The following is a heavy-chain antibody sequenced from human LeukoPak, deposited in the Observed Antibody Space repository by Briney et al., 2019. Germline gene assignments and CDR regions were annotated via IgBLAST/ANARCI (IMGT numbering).Heavy chain of an antibody. Sequence: PGRSLRLSCAASGFTFSSYAMHWVRQAPGKGLEWVAVISYDGSNKYYADSVKGRFTISRDNSKNTLYLQMNSLRAEDTAVYYCARGDYVGYWGQGTLVTVSS. CDR1: GFTFSSYA. CDR2: ISYDGSNK. V-gene: IGHV3-30-3*01. CDR3: ARGDYVGY. J-gene: IGHJ4*02.